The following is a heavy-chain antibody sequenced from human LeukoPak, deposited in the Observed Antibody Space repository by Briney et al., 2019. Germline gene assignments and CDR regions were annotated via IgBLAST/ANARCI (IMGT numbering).Heavy chain of an antibody. Sequence: ASVKVSCKASGGTFTGYYMHWVRQAPGQGLEWMGWINPNSGGTNYAQKFQGRVTMTRDTSISTAYMELSRLRSDDTAVYYCAREKGETRVVPAAIWFDPWGQGTLVTVSS. J-gene: IGHJ5*02. V-gene: IGHV1-2*02. D-gene: IGHD2-2*01. CDR3: AREKGETRVVPAAIWFDP. CDR2: INPNSGGT. CDR1: GGTFTGYY.